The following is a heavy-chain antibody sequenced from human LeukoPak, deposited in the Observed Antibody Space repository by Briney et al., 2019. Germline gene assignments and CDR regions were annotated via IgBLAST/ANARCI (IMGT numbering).Heavy chain of an antibody. D-gene: IGHD3-16*02. CDR1: GFTVSSNY. CDR2: ISGSGGST. CDR3: AKYDYVWGSYRRAPAYFDY. Sequence: GGSLRLSCAASGFTVSSNYMSWVRQAPGKGLEWVSAISGSGGSTYYADSVKGRFTISRDNSKNTLYLQMNSLRAEDTAVYYCAKYDYVWGSYRRAPAYFDYWGQGTLVTVSS. J-gene: IGHJ4*02. V-gene: IGHV3-23*01.